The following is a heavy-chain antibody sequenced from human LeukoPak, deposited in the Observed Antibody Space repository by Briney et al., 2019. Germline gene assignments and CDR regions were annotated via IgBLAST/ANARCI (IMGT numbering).Heavy chain of an antibody. Sequence: VASVKVSCKASGGTFSSYAISWVRQAPGQGLEWMGGIIPIFGTANYAQKFQGRVTITADESTSTAYMELSSLRSEDTAVYYCAREGDGWYNFDYWGQGTLVTVSS. V-gene: IGHV1-69*01. D-gene: IGHD6-19*01. CDR3: AREGDGWYNFDY. CDR1: GGTFSSYA. J-gene: IGHJ4*02. CDR2: IIPIFGTA.